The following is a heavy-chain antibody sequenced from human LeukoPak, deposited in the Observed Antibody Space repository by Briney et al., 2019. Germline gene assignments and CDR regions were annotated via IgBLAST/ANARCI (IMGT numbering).Heavy chain of an antibody. J-gene: IGHJ4*02. CDR3: AKDLAPPIAVAGSFDY. D-gene: IGHD6-19*01. Sequence: GGSLRLSYAASRFTFSSYAMSWVRQAPGKGLEWVSDISGSGGSTYYADSVKGRFTISRDNSKNTLYLQMNSLRAEDTAVYYCAKDLAPPIAVAGSFDYWGQGTLVTVSS. V-gene: IGHV3-23*01. CDR2: ISGSGGST. CDR1: RFTFSSYA.